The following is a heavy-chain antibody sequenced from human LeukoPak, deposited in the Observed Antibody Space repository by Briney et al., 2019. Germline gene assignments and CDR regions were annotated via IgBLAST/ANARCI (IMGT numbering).Heavy chain of an antibody. CDR1: GFTFSSYA. J-gene: IGHJ4*01. CDR3: AREWELPQFVH. D-gene: IGHD1-26*01. Sequence: GGSVRLSCAASGFTFSSYAMHWVRQAPGKGLECVAVISYDGSNKYYADSVKGRFTISRDNSKNTLYLQMNSLRAEDTAVYYCAREWELPQFVHWG. CDR2: ISYDGSNK. V-gene: IGHV3-30*04.